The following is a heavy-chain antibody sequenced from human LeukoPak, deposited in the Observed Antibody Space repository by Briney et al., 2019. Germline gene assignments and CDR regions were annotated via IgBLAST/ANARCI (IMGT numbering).Heavy chain of an antibody. Sequence: PSETLSLTCAVYGGSFSGYYWSWIRQPPGKGLEWIGEINHSGSTDYNPSLKSRVTISVDTSKNQFSLKLSSVTAADTAVYYCARGTRRYCSSTSCYRESNWFDPWGRRTLSPSPQ. CDR3: ARGTRRYCSSTSCYRESNWFDP. J-gene: IGHJ5*02. V-gene: IGHV4-34*01. CDR2: INHSGST. CDR1: GGSFSGYY. D-gene: IGHD2-2*01.